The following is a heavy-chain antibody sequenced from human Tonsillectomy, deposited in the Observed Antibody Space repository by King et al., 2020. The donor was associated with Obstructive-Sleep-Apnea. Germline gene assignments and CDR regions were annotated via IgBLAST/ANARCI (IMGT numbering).Heavy chain of an antibody. V-gene: IGHV4-31*03. D-gene: IGHD6-13*01. J-gene: IGHJ4*02. CDR1: VGSISSGGYY. CDR2: IYYSGST. Sequence: QVQLQESGPGLVKPSQTLSLTCTVSVGSISSGGYYWSWIRQRPGKGLEWIGYIYYSGSTYYNPSLKSRVTISVDTSKNQFSLKLSSVTAADTAVYYCARTALIAAAGFDYWGQGTLVTVSS. CDR3: ARTALIAAAGFDY.